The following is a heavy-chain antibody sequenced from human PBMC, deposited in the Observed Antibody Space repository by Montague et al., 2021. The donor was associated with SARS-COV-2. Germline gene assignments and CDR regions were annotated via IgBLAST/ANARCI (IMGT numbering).Heavy chain of an antibody. V-gene: IGHV4-39*01. Sequence: SETLSLTCTVSGGSIRSSSYYWAWIRQPPGKGLEWIGSIYYRGSTFYNPSLKSRVFISVDTSKNQLSLTLTSVTAADTAVYYCATQEDPSGWIPGPFDFWGRGTLLSVSS. CDR3: ATQEDPSGWIPGPFDF. J-gene: IGHJ4*02. D-gene: IGHD6-19*01. CDR1: GGSIRSSSYY. CDR2: IYYRGST.